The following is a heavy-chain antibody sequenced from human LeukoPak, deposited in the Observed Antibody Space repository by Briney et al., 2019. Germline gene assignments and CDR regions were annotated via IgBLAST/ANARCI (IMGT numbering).Heavy chain of an antibody. J-gene: IGHJ3*02. CDR2: INPNSGGT. CDR3: ARVREQLKDAFDI. D-gene: IGHD2-2*01. Sequence: ASVKVSCKASGYTFTGYYMHWVRQAPGHGLEWMGRINPNSGGTNYAQKFQGRVTMTRDTSISTAYMELSRLRSDDTAVYYCARVREQLKDAFDIWGQGTMVTVSS. CDR1: GYTFTGYY. V-gene: IGHV1-2*06.